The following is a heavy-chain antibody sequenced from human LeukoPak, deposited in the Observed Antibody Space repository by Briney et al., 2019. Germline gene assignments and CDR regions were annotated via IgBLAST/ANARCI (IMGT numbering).Heavy chain of an antibody. J-gene: IGHJ4*02. CDR3: ARLYSYGSYYFDY. CDR1: GGSISSSSYY. D-gene: IGHD5-18*01. V-gene: IGHV4-39*01. Sequence: PSETLSLTCTVSGGSISSSSYYWGWIRQPPGKGLEWIGSIYYSGSTYYNPSLKSRVTISVDTSKNQFSLKLSSVTAADTAVYYCARLYSYGSYYFDYWSQGTLVTVSS. CDR2: IYYSGST.